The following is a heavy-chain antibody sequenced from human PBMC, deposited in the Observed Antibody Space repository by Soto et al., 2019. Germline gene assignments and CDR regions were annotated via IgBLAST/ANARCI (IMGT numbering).Heavy chain of an antibody. D-gene: IGHD4-17*01. V-gene: IGHV3-48*01. CDR3: VREGGDLPWVDP. CDR2: ISSSSCTI. CDR1: GFTFSSYS. J-gene: IGHJ5*02. Sequence: EVQLVESGGGLVQPGGSLRLSCAASGFTFSSYSMNWVRQAPGTGLEWVSYISSSSCTIYNADSVKGRFTISRDNAKHTQYLQMNSLRAEETAVYYCVREGGDLPWVDPWGQGTLVTVSS.